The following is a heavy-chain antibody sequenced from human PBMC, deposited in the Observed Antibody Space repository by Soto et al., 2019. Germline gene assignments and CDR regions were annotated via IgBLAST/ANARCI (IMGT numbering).Heavy chain of an antibody. J-gene: IGHJ3*02. CDR1: GFTLSSSE. CDR2: VGSSGNTK. V-gene: IGHV3-48*03. D-gene: IGHD1-26*01. CDR3: ARGLEYYFKPGVFDI. Sequence: EVQLVESGGGLEQPGGSLRLSCAASGFTLSSSEMNWVRQAPGKGLEWVSYVGSSGNTKYYGDSVKGSFTISRDNAKNSLYLQMNSLRAEDTAVYYCARGLEYYFKPGVFDIWGQGTMVTVSS.